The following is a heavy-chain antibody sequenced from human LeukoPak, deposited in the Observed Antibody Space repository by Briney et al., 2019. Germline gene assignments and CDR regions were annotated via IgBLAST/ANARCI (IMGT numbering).Heavy chain of an antibody. V-gene: IGHV4-59*12. CDR3: ARTIAYLLPKSYDAFDI. CDR1: GGSISSYY. CDR2: IHYSGGIT. J-gene: IGHJ3*02. D-gene: IGHD3-9*01. Sequence: SETLSLTCTVSGGSISSYYWSWIRQPPGKGLEWIGYIHYSGGITNYNPSLKSRVTMSVDTSKNQFSLKLSSVTAADTAVYYCARTIAYLLPKSYDAFDIWGQGTMVTVSS.